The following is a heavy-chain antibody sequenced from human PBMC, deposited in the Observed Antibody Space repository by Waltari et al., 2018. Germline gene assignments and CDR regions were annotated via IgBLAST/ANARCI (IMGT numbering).Heavy chain of an antibody. V-gene: IGHV1-69*04. J-gene: IGHJ4*02. D-gene: IGHD5-12*01. CDR3: ASREYSGQALDY. CDR1: GGTFSSYA. CDR2: IIPIHGIA. Sequence: QVQLVQSGAEVKKPGSSVKVSCKASGGTFSSYAISWVRQAPGQGLEWMGGIIPIHGIANYAQKFQGRVTITADESTSTAYMELSSLRSEDTAVYYCASREYSGQALDYWGQGTLVTVSS.